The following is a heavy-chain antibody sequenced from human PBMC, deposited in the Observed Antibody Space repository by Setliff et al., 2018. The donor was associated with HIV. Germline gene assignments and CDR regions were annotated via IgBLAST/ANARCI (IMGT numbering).Heavy chain of an antibody. CDR1: GGSISSSSYY. Sequence: KPSETLSLTCTVSGGSISSSSYYWGWIRQPPGKGLEWIGSIYYSGSTYYNPSLKSRVTISVYTSKNQFSLKLSSVTAADTAVYYCARGIVVVNYYGMDVWGQGTTVTVSS. CDR3: ARGIVVVNYYGMDV. V-gene: IGHV4-39*01. J-gene: IGHJ6*02. D-gene: IGHD2-2*01. CDR2: IYYSGST.